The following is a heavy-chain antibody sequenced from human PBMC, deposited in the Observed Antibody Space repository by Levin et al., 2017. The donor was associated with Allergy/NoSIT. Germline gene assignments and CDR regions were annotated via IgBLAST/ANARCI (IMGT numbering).Heavy chain of an antibody. V-gene: IGHV1-2*02. D-gene: IGHD3-22*01. CDR3: ARDLEDNYDSSRYYPDAFDI. CDR2: ISPNNGVT. J-gene: IGHJ3*02. Sequence: GESLKISCKASGYTFKAYYIHWVRQAPGQGLEWMGWISPNNGVTNFAQQFQGRVTMTRDTSVTTTYMELSSLRSDDTAVYYCARDLEDNYDSSRYYPDAFDIWGQGTMVTVSS. CDR1: GYTFKAYY.